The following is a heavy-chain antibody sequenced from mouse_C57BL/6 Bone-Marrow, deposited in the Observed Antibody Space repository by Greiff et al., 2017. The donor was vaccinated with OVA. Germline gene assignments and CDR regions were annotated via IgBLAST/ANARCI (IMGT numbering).Heavy chain of an antibody. CDR1: GYAFSSYW. CDR3: AREGRRGYYFDY. CDR2: IYPGDGDT. D-gene: IGHD2-14*01. Sequence: QVQLQQSGAELVKPGASVKISCKASGYAFSSYWMNWVKQRPGKGLEWIGQIYPGDGDTNYNGKFKGKATLTAAKSSSTAYMQLSSLTSEDSAVYVCAREGRRGYYFDYWGQGTTLTVSS. V-gene: IGHV1-80*01. J-gene: IGHJ2*01.